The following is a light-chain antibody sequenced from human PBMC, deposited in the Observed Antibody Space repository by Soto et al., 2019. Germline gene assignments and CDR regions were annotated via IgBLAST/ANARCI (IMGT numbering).Light chain of an antibody. CDR3: MQSLQVPLA. V-gene: IGKV2D-29*01. CDR1: QSLLHSDGETY. J-gene: IGKJ4*01. CDR2: EVS. Sequence: EIVMTQTPSSLSVTPGQAASISCRSTQSLLHSDGETYLYWFLQRPGQPPHLLIYEVSKRFSGVPDRFSGGGSGKDFTLKISRVEAEDVGVYYRMQSLQVPLAFGVGIRVDIX.